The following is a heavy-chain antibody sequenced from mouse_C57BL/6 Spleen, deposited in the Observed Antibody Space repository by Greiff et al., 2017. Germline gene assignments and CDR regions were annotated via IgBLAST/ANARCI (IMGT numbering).Heavy chain of an antibody. V-gene: IGHV5-17*01. CDR1: GFTFSDYG. CDR2: ISSGSSTI. J-gene: IGHJ1*03. CDR3: ARGDYGYFDV. Sequence: EVKLMESGGGLVKPGGSLKLSCAASGFTFSDYGMHWVRQAPEKGLEWVAYISSGSSTIYYADTVKGRFTISRDNAKNTLFLQMTSLRSEDTAMYYCARGDYGYFDVWGTGTTVTVSS.